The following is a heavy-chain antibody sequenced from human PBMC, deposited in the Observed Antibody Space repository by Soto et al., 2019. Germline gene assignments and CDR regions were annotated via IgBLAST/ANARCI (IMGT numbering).Heavy chain of an antibody. CDR1: GFTFSSYS. Sequence: PGGSLRLSCAASGFTFSSYSLNWVRQAPGKGLEWVSYMSSSSSTIYYADSENGRITTTGDNAKNSLYLQMNSLRADNTAVYYCARAISISKTAFDHWGQGALVTVSS. D-gene: IGHD1-1*01. CDR3: ARAISISKTAFDH. V-gene: IGHV3-48*01. CDR2: MSSSSSTI. J-gene: IGHJ4*02.